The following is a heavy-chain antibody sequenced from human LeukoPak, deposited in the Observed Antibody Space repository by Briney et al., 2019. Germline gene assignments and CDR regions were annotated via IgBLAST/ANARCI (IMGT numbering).Heavy chain of an antibody. CDR2: IIPIFGTA. D-gene: IGHD3-22*01. CDR1: GGTFSSYA. V-gene: IGHV1-69*13. CDR3: ARVPPAYYYDSSGYSNWFDP. J-gene: IGHJ5*02. Sequence: SVTVSCTASGGTFSSYAISWVRQAPGQGLEWMGGIIPIFGTANYAQKFQGRVTITADESTSTAYMELSSLRSEDTAVYYCARVPPAYYYDSSGYSNWFDPWGQGTLVTVSS.